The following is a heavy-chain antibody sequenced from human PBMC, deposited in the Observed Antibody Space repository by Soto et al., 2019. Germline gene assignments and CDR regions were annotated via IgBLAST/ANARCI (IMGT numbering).Heavy chain of an antibody. V-gene: IGHV3-30-3*01. D-gene: IGHD4-17*01. CDR1: GFTFSSYA. CDR2: IAYDGSNK. Sequence: GGSLRLSCAASGFTFSSYAMHWVRQAPGKGLEWVAVIAYDGSNKYYADSVKGRFTISRDNSKNTLYLQMNSLRAEDTAVYYCARDHTVTTGHDAFDIWGQGTMVTVSS. CDR3: ARDHTVTTGHDAFDI. J-gene: IGHJ3*02.